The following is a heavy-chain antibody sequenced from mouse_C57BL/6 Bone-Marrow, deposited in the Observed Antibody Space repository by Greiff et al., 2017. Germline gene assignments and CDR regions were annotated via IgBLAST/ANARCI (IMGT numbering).Heavy chain of an antibody. CDR1: GYTFTSYW. J-gene: IGHJ3*01. CDR2: INPSSGYT. CDR3: ANLPWFAY. V-gene: IGHV1-7*01. Sequence: VMLVESGAELAKPGASVKLSCKASGYTFTSYWMHWVKQRPGQGLEWIGYINPSSGYTKYKQKFKDKATLTADKSSSTAYMQRSSLTYEDAAVYYCANLPWFAYWGQGTLVTVSA.